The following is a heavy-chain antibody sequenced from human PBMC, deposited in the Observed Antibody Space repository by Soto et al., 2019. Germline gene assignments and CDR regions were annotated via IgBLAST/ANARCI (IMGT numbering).Heavy chain of an antibody. J-gene: IGHJ4*02. CDR1: GYTFTAYY. V-gene: IGHV1-2*02. Sequence: GASVKVSCKAPGYTFTAYYMRWVRQAPGQGLEWMGWVNPGNGTTSFAQKFQGRVTMTRDTSISTAYMELSGLRSDDTAMYYCARDTYANFDYWGQGTLVTVSS. D-gene: IGHD2-8*01. CDR2: VNPGNGTT. CDR3: ARDTYANFDY.